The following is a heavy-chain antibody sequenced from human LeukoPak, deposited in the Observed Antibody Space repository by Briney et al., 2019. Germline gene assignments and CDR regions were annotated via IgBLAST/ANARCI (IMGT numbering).Heavy chain of an antibody. V-gene: IGHV1-18*04. Sequence: ASVTVSCKASGYTFTSYGISWVRQAPGQGLEWMGWISAYNGNTNYAQKLQGRVTMTTDTSTSTAYMELRSLRSDDTAVYYCARDPYYYGSGSPRVDTQFDYWGQGTLVTVSS. J-gene: IGHJ4*02. CDR2: ISAYNGNT. CDR1: GYTFTSYG. CDR3: ARDPYYYGSGSPRVDTQFDY. D-gene: IGHD3-10*01.